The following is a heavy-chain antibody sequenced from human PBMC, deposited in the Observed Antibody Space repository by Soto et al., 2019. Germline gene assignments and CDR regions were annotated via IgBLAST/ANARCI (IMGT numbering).Heavy chain of an antibody. CDR2: ISSSSYI. J-gene: IGHJ4*02. CDR3: ARDRARTGGYSYGSFDY. CDR1: GFTFSSYS. Sequence: PGGSLRLSCAASGFTFSSYSMNWVRQAPGKGLEWVSSISSSSYIYYADSVKGRFTISGDNAKNSLYLQMNSLRAEDTAVYYCARDRARTGGYSYGSFDYWGQGTLVTVSS. D-gene: IGHD5-18*01. V-gene: IGHV3-21*01.